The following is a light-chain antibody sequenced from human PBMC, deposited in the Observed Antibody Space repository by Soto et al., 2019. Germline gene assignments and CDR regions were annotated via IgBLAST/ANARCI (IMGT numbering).Light chain of an antibody. V-gene: IGKV1-33*01. Sequence: DIKWTSPPPPCLESEEDEVTTPSRRIRKIITNLICFQKKPGKAPKLLIYDASILETGVTSRFSGSGSGTNFTFTIDSLQPEDFATYYCQEYHNRPIFTFGPGTKVDFK. CDR2: DAS. CDR1: RKIITN. J-gene: IGKJ3*01. CDR3: QEYHNRPIFT.